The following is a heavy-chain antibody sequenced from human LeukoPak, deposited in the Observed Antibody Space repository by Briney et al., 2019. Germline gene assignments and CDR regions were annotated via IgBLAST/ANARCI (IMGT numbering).Heavy chain of an antibody. Sequence: SETLSLTCTVSGYSISSGYYWGWIRQPPGKGLEWIGSIYHSGSTYYNPSLKSRVTISVDTSKNQFSLKLSSVTAADTAVYYCARDSDGSGSNYWGQGTLVTVSS. J-gene: IGHJ4*02. V-gene: IGHV4-38-2*02. D-gene: IGHD3-10*01. CDR2: IYHSGST. CDR1: GYSISSGYY. CDR3: ARDSDGSGSNY.